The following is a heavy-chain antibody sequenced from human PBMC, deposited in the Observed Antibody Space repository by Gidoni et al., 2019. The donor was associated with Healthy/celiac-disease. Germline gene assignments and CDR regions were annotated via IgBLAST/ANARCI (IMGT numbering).Heavy chain of an antibody. V-gene: IGHV1-2*02. CDR3: ARARLYCSGGSSYYYYGMDV. CDR1: GYTSPGYY. Sequence: QVQLAQSEAEVKKPGASVKVSCKASGYTSPGYYMPWVRQAPGQGLEWMGWINPSSGGTDYAQKFKGRVSMTRDTSISTAYMELRRLRYDDTAVYYWARARLYCSGGSSYYYYGMDVWGQGTTVTVSS. D-gene: IGHD2-15*01. J-gene: IGHJ6*02. CDR2: INPSSGGT.